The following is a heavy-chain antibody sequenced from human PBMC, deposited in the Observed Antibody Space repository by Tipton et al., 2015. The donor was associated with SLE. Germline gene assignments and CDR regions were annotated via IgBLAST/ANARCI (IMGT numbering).Heavy chain of an antibody. CDR1: GLSVDNYA. D-gene: IGHD2-8*02. CDR3: AKDATGGDYYYYYMDV. V-gene: IGHV3-9*01. CDR2: ITWNGERI. Sequence: RSLRLSCAASGLSVDNYAMHWVRQAPGKGLEWVSGITWNGERIDYADSVKGRFTISRDNARNSLYLQMNSLRTEDTALYYCAKDATGGDYYYYYMDVWGKGTTVTISS. J-gene: IGHJ6*03.